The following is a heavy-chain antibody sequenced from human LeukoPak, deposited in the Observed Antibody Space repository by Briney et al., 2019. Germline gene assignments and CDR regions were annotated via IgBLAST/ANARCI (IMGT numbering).Heavy chain of an antibody. CDR1: GYTFTGYY. J-gene: IGHJ6*02. CDR3: ARDTACSGGSCYFETYYYYGMDV. CDR2: INPNSGGT. D-gene: IGHD2-15*01. V-gene: IGHV1-2*02. Sequence: ASVKVSCKASGYTFTGYYMHWVRQAPGQGLEWMGWINPNSGGTNYAQKLQGRVTMTTDTSTSTAYMELRSLRSDDTAVYYCARDTACSGGSCYFETYYYYGMDVWGQGTTVTVSS.